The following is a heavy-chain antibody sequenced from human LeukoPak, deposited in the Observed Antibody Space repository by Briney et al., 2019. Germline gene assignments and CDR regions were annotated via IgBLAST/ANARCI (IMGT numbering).Heavy chain of an antibody. CDR2: ISSSGSTI. Sequence: EGSLRLSCAASGFTFSSYSMNWVRQAPGKGLEWVSYISSSGSTIYYADSVKGRFTISRDNAKNSLYLQMNSLRAEDTAVYYCARAGYCSGGSCYSDYWGQGTLVTVSS. CDR1: GFTFSSYS. V-gene: IGHV3-48*04. D-gene: IGHD2-15*01. CDR3: ARAGYCSGGSCYSDY. J-gene: IGHJ4*02.